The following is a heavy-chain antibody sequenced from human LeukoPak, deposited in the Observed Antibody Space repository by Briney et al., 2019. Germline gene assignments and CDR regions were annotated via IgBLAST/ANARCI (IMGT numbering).Heavy chain of an antibody. CDR3: ARDPTIAVGPFDY. J-gene: IGHJ4*02. V-gene: IGHV3-11*04. Sequence: GGSLRLSCAASGFTFSDYYVSWIRQAPGKGLEWVSYISSSGSTIYYADSVKGRFTISRDNAKNSLYLQMNSLRAEDTAVYYCARDPTIAVGPFDYWGQGTLVTVSS. CDR2: ISSSGSTI. D-gene: IGHD6-19*01. CDR1: GFTFSDYY.